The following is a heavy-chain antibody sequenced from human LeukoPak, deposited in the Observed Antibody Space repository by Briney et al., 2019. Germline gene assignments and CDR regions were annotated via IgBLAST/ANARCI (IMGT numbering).Heavy chain of an antibody. CDR2: IKSKTDGGTT. J-gene: IGHJ4*02. CDR1: GFTFSNAW. Sequence: GRSLRHSCAASGFTFSNAWMSWVRQAPGKGLERVGRIKSKTDGGTTDYAAPVKGRFTISRDDSKNTLYLQMNSLKTEDTAVYYCTTGWFGEYLFDYWGQGTLVTVSS. D-gene: IGHD3-10*01. CDR3: TTGWFGEYLFDY. V-gene: IGHV3-15*01.